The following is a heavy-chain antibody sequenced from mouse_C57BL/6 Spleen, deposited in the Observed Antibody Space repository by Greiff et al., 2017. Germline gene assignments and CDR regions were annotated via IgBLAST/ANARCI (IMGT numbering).Heavy chain of an antibody. Sequence: VQLQQPGAELVMPGASVKLSCKASGYTFTSYWMHWVKQRPGQGLEWIGEIDPSDSYTNYNQKFKGKSTLTVDKSSSTAYMQRSSLTSEDSAVYYCARSYGSSLRWYFDVWGTGTTVTVSS. J-gene: IGHJ1*03. V-gene: IGHV1-69*01. CDR3: ARSYGSSLRWYFDV. D-gene: IGHD1-1*01. CDR1: GYTFTSYW. CDR2: IDPSDSYT.